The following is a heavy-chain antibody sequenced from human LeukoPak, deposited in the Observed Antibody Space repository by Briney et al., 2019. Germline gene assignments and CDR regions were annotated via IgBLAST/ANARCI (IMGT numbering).Heavy chain of an antibody. V-gene: IGHV4-34*01. J-gene: IGHJ5*02. CDR3: ARGRPTVTTRNWFDP. CDR2: INHSGST. CDR1: GGSFSGYY. Sequence: SETLSLTCAVYGGSFSGYYWSWLRQPPGKGLEWIGEINHSGSTNYNPSLKSRVTISVDTSKNQFSLKLSSVTAADTAVYYCARGRPTVTTRNWFDPWGQGTLVTVSS. D-gene: IGHD4-17*01.